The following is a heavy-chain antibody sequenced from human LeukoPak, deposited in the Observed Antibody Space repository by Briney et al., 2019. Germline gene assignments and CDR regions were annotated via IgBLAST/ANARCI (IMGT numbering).Heavy chain of an antibody. V-gene: IGHV3-11*01. J-gene: IGHJ6*03. D-gene: IGHD6-13*01. CDR2: ISSSGSSI. CDR3: AKTQQQLVSYYMDV. CDR1: GFTLSDYY. Sequence: GGSLRLSCAASGFTLSDYYMSWIRQAPGKGLEWVSYISSSGSSIYYADSVKGRFTISRDSAKNSLFLEMNSLRAEDTAVYYCAKTQQQLVSYYMDVWGKGTTVTVSS.